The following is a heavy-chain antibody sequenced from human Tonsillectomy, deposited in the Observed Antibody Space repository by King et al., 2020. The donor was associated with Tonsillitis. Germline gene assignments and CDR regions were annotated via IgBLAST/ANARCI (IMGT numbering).Heavy chain of an antibody. V-gene: IGHV1-46*01. CDR2: INPSGGST. D-gene: IGHD4-11*01. Sequence: VQLVQSGAEVKKPGASVKVSCKASGYTLTTFYMHWVRQAPGQGLEWMGIINPSGGSTSYAQRFQGRVTMTRETSTSTFYMELNSLRSEDTAVYYCARAPLQSLFDYWGQGTLVTVSS. CDR3: ARAPLQSLFDY. CDR1: GYTLTTFY. J-gene: IGHJ4*02.